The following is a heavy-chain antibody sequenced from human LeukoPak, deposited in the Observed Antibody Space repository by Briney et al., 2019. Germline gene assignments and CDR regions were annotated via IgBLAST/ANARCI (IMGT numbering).Heavy chain of an antibody. J-gene: IGHJ4*02. Sequence: SETLSLTCTVSGGSISSNSYYWGWIRQPPGRGLEWIGSIYFSGSPYYNPSLKSRVTMSVDTSKNQFSLKVSSVTAADTAVYYCARWRTAKTAFDYWGQGTLVTVSS. CDR2: IYFSGSP. D-gene: IGHD2-21*02. CDR3: ARWRTAKTAFDY. CDR1: GGSISSNSYY. V-gene: IGHV4-39*01.